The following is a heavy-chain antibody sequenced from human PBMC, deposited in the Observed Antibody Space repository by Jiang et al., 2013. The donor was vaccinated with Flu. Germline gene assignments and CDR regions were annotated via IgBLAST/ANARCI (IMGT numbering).Heavy chain of an antibody. J-gene: IGHJ3*02. Sequence: KPTQTLTLTCTFSGFSLSTSGVGVGWIRQPPGKALEWLALIYWDDDKRYSPSLKSRLTITKDTSKNQVVLTMTNMDPVDTATYYCAQDFRENYAFDIWGQGQWSPSLQ. CDR3: AQDFRENYAFDI. D-gene: IGHD3-10*01. V-gene: IGHV2-5*02. CDR2: IYWDDDK. CDR1: GFSLSTSGVG.